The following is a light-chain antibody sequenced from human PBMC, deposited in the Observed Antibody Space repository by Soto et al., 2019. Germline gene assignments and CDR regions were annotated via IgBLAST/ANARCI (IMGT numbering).Light chain of an antibody. V-gene: IGLV1-44*01. Sequence: QSVLTQPPSASGTPGQRVTISCSGSSSNIGSNTVNWYQQLPGTAPKLLIYSNNQRPSGVPDRFSGSKSGTSASLAISGLHYEDEADYYCAAWEDSLNGRVFGGGTKLPVL. CDR2: SNN. CDR1: SSNIGSNT. J-gene: IGLJ2*01. CDR3: AAWEDSLNGRV.